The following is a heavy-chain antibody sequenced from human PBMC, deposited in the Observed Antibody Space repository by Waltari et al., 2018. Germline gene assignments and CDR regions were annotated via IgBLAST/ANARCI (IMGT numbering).Heavy chain of an antibody. V-gene: IGHV7-4-1*02. CDR2: ITTNTGNP. Sequence: QVQLAQSGSELKKPGASVKISCKASGYTFTDYPLNWGRQAPGQGLELMGWITTNTGNPTYAQGFTGRFVFSLDTSVSTAYLQITSLKTEDSAVYYCAREVVPPHTIVVNWFDPWGQGTLVTVSS. CDR3: AREVVPPHTIVVNWFDP. CDR1: GYTFTDYP. J-gene: IGHJ5*02. D-gene: IGHD2-2*01.